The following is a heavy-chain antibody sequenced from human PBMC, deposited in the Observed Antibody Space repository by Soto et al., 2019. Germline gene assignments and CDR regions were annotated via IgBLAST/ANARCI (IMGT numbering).Heavy chain of an antibody. Sequence: SETLSLTCTVSGASISYGGFSWIWIRQSPGKGLEWIGYISHLESTYFHPSFKSRLTMSIDRTRNQFSLKLSSVTAADMAVYYCARGGGYDSFDYWGQGVLVTVSS. J-gene: IGHJ4*02. CDR1: GASISYGGFS. CDR2: ISHLEST. CDR3: ARGGGYDSFDY. D-gene: IGHD5-12*01. V-gene: IGHV4-30-2*06.